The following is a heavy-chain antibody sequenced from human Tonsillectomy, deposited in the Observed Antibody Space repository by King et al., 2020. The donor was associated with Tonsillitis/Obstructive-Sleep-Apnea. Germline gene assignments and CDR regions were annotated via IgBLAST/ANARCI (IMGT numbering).Heavy chain of an antibody. J-gene: IGHJ6*03. D-gene: IGHD2-2*01. CDR1: GGSFSGYY. CDR3: ARGEVVVVPAARYYYYYMDV. CDR2: INHSGST. Sequence: VQLQQWGAGLLKPSETLSLTCAVYGGSFSGYYWSWIRQPPGKGLEWIGEINHSGSTNYNPSLKSRVTISVDTAKNQFSLKLSSVTAADTAGYYCARGEVVVVPAARYYYYYMDVWGKGTTVTVSS. V-gene: IGHV4-34*01.